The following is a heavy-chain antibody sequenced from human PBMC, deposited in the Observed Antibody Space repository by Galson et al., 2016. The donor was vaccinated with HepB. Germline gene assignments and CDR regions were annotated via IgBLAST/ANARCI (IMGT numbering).Heavy chain of an antibody. D-gene: IGHD3-16*01. CDR2: INAGNGNT. CDR1: GYTFTSYA. V-gene: IGHV1-3*01. CDR3: ATSGGTYYYYGMDV. J-gene: IGHJ6*02. Sequence: SVKVSCKASGYTFTSYAVHWVRQAPGQRLEWMGWINAGNGNTKYSQKFQGRVTITRDKSASTAYMELSSLRYEDTAVYYCATSGGTYYYYGMDVWGQGTTVTVSS.